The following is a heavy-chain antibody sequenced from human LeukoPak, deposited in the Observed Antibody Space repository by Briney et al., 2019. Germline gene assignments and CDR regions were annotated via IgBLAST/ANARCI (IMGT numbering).Heavy chain of an antibody. J-gene: IGHJ4*02. V-gene: IGHV3-23*01. Sequence: GGSLRLSRAASGFTFRSFAMSWVRQAPGKGLEWVSSINGNDYRTFYADSVKGRFTISRDNSKNTLYLQINSLRAEDTAVYLCAKGSAVADIYFDYWGQGTLVTVSS. CDR3: AKGSAVADIYFDY. CDR2: INGNDYRT. CDR1: GFTFRSFA. D-gene: IGHD6-19*01.